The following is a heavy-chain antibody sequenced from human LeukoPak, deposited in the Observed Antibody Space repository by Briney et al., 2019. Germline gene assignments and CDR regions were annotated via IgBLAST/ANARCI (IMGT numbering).Heavy chain of an antibody. V-gene: IGHV1-18*01. CDR1: GYTFTSYG. Sequence: ASVKLSCKASGYTFTSYGISWVRQAPGQGLEWMGWISAYNGNTNYAQKLQGRVTMTTDTSTSTAYMELRSLRSDDTAVYYCARDADSSSWSTFNWCDPWGQGTLVTVYS. CDR2: ISAYNGNT. CDR3: ARDADSSSWSTFNWCDP. D-gene: IGHD6-13*01. J-gene: IGHJ5*02.